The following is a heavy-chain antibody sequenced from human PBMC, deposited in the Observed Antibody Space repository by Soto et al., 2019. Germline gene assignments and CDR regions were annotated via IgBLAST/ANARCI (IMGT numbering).Heavy chain of an antibody. CDR1: GGTFSSYA. V-gene: IGHV1-69*13. J-gene: IGHJ4*02. D-gene: IGHD5-18*01. CDR3: ASPVDTAMEIFRL. Sequence: ASVKVSCKASGGTFSSYAISWVRQAPGQGLEWMGGIIPIFGTASYAQKFQGRVTITADESTSTAYMELSSLRSEDTAVYYCASPVDTAMEIFRLWGQGTLVTVSS. CDR2: IIPIFGTA.